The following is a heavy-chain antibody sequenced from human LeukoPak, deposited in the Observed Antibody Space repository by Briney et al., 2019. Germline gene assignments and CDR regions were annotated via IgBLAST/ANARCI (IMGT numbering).Heavy chain of an antibody. D-gene: IGHD3-22*01. V-gene: IGHV4-59*08. CDR1: GHSISITY. J-gene: IGHJ4*02. CDR2: IYHSGST. Sequence: SDTLSLICNVSGHSISITYWCWIRQPPGKGLEYIGYIYHSGSTNYNPSLKSRVTISLDTSKNQFSLRLSSVTAADTAVYYCARLYYESSGYWVFYYCGQGTLVAVSS. CDR3: ARLYYESSGYWVFYY.